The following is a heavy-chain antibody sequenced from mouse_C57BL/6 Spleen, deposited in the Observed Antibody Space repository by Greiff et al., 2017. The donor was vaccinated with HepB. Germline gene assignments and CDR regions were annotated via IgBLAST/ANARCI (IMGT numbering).Heavy chain of an antibody. Sequence: QVQLQQSGAELVRPGPSVKVSCKASGYAFTNYLIEWVKQRPGQGLEWIGVINPGSGGTNYNEKFKGKATLTADKSSSTAYMQLSSLTSEDSAVYFCARGGAGNYFDYWGQGTTLTVSS. D-gene: IGHD3-3*01. CDR2: INPGSGGT. CDR3: ARGGAGNYFDY. J-gene: IGHJ2*01. CDR1: GYAFTNYL. V-gene: IGHV1-54*01.